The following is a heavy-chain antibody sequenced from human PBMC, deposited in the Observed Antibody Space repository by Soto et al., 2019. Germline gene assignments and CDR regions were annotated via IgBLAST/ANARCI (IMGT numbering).Heavy chain of an antibody. CDR1: VGSITGYY. CDR2: SYYTGAT. CDR3: ASVIGGDSEYYFDY. V-gene: IGHV4-59*01. D-gene: IGHD2-21*02. J-gene: IGHJ4*02. Sequence: SETLSLTCTVSVGSITGYYWSWIRQSPGKGLEWIGCSYYTGATNYNPSLKSRVTISVGTSKNQVSLTLSSATAADTAMYYCASVIGGDSEYYFDYWGQGTLVTVSS.